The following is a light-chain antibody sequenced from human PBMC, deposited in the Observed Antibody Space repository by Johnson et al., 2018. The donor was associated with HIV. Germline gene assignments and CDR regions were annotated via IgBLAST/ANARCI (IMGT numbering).Light chain of an antibody. J-gene: IGLJ1*01. CDR2: KNN. Sequence: SVLTQPPSVSAAPGQRVTIPCSGNSPTIGNNYISWYQLLPGTPPKPLIFKNNERPSGFSDRFSGPKSGTSATLDIPGLQTGDDADYYCATWNTSLSGGGVFGTGTKATVL. CDR3: ATWNTSLSGGGV. CDR1: SPTIGNNY. V-gene: IGLV1-51*02.